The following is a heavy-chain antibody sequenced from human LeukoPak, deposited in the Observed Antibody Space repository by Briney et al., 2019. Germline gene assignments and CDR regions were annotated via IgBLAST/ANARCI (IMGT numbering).Heavy chain of an antibody. Sequence: GGSLRLSCAASGFTFSDYYMSWIRQAPGKGLEWVSYISSSGSTIYYADSVKGRFTISRDNAKNSLYLQMNSLSAEDTAVYYCARVLRSTSPVGMDVWGQGTTVTVSS. J-gene: IGHJ6*02. V-gene: IGHV3-11*01. D-gene: IGHD2-2*01. CDR2: ISSSGSTI. CDR1: GFTFSDYY. CDR3: ARVLRSTSPVGMDV.